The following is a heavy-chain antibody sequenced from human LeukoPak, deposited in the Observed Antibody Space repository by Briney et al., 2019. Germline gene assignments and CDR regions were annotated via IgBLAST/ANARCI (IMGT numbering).Heavy chain of an antibody. D-gene: IGHD3-3*01. V-gene: IGHV3-7*01. CDR3: ARVFGVTIFGVVIHSYYYYYYMDV. Sequence: PGGSLRLSCAASGFTFSSYWMSWVRQAPGKGLEWVANIKQDGSEKYYVDSVKGRFTISRDNAKNSLYLQMNSLRAEDTAVYYCARVFGVTIFGVVIHSYYYYYYMDVWGEGTTVTVSS. CDR2: IKQDGSEK. CDR1: GFTFSSYW. J-gene: IGHJ6*03.